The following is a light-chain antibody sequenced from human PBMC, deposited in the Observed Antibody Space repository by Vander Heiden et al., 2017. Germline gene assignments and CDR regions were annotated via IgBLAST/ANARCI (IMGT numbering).Light chain of an antibody. J-gene: IGLJ2*01. Sequence: LTQPASVSGSPGQSITISCNGTSSDVGGYNYVSWYQQHPGKAPKVMIYDVSNRPSGVSNRFSGSKSGNTASLTISGLQAEDEADYYCTSYTSRTTWVFGGGTKLTVL. CDR2: DVS. V-gene: IGLV2-14*03. CDR3: TSYTSRTTWV. CDR1: SSDVGGYNY.